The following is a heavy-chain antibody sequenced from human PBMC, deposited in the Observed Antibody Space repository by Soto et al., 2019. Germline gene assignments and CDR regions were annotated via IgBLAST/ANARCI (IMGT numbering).Heavy chain of an antibody. V-gene: IGHV4-59*01. Sequence: PSETLSLTCTVSGGSISSYYWSWIRQPPGKGLEWIGYIYYSGSTNYNPSLKSRVTISVDTSKNQFSLKLSSVTAADTAVYYCARDMPVGVNDYWGQGTLVTVSS. CDR2: IYYSGST. CDR1: GGSISSYY. CDR3: ARDMPVGVNDY. D-gene: IGHD1-26*01. J-gene: IGHJ4*02.